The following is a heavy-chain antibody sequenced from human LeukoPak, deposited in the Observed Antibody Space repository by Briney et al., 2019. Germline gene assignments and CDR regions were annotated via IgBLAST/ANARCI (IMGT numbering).Heavy chain of an antibody. CDR3: ADFGGGRGN. Sequence: GGSLRLSCAASGSTFSSYSMNWVRQAPGKGLEWVSYVSSSSSTIYYADSVKGRFTISRDNAKNSLYLQMNSLRAEDTAVYYCADFGGGRGNWGQGTLVTVSS. D-gene: IGHD3-16*01. V-gene: IGHV3-48*01. J-gene: IGHJ4*02. CDR1: GSTFSSYS. CDR2: VSSSSSTI.